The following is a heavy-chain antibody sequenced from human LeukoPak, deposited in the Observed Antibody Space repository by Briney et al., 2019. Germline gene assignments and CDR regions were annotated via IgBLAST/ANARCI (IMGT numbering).Heavy chain of an antibody. CDR2: IRYDGSNK. D-gene: IGHD6-19*01. CDR1: GFTFSSYG. V-gene: IGHV3-30*02. J-gene: IGHJ4*02. Sequence: GGSLRLSCAASGFTFSSYGMHWVRQAPGKGLEWVAFIRYDGSNKYYADSVKGRFTISRDNSKNTLYLQMNSRRAEDTAVYYCAKDLGGYSSGWYKEGGVDYWGQGTLVTVSS. CDR3: AKDLGGYSSGWYKEGGVDY.